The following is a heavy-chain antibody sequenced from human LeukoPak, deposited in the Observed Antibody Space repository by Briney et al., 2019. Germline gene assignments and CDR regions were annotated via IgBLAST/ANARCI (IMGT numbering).Heavy chain of an antibody. Sequence: GGSLRLSCAASGFTFSSYATSWVRQAPGKGLEWVSAISGSGGSTYYADSVKGRFTISRDNSKNTLYLQMNSLRAEDTAVYYCAKRPSYSSSWYAFDYWGQGTLVTVSS. CDR2: ISGSGGST. CDR1: GFTFSSYA. J-gene: IGHJ4*02. CDR3: AKRPSYSSSWYAFDY. D-gene: IGHD6-13*01. V-gene: IGHV3-23*01.